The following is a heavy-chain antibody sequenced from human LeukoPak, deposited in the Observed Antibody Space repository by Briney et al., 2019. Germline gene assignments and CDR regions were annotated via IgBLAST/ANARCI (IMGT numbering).Heavy chain of an antibody. V-gene: IGHV4-4*07. CDR3: AGTRIIWFGESRATLDY. J-gene: IGHJ4*02. D-gene: IGHD3-10*01. CDR2: NFTSGSA. CDR1: TTSINDFY. Sequence: PSETLSLTCTISTTSINDFYWTWIRQPAGKGLEYVGHNFTSGSADYNASLKNRLTMSVDTSKNQVSLKLYSVTAADTAVYYCAGTRIIWFGESRATLDYWGQGTQVTVSS.